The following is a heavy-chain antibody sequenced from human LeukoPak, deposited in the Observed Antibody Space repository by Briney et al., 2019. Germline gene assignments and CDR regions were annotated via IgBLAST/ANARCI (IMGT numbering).Heavy chain of an antibody. CDR1: GDSLSTNNGA. J-gene: IGHJ4*02. D-gene: IGHD3-22*01. V-gene: IGHV6-1*01. Sequence: SQTLSLTCAISGDSLSTNNGAWHWIRQSPSGGLEWLGRTYYRSYMSAWLSDYAISVRSRITITPDTSKNQFSLQLSSMTPEDTAVYYCARAGPNILLQPLLMGGFDYWGQGALVTVSS. CDR3: ARAGPNILLQPLLMGGFDY. CDR2: TYYRSYMSAWLS.